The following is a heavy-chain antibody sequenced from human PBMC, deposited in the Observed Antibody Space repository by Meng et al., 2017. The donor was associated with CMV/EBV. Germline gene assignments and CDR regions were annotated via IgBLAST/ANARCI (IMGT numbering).Heavy chain of an antibody. CDR1: GGSFSGYY. CDR3: ARGEGEHFDWLFGYYFDY. D-gene: IGHD3-9*01. J-gene: IGHJ4*02. V-gene: IGHV4-34*01. CDR2: INHSGST. Sequence: LSCAVYGGSFSGYYWSWVRQPPGKGLEWIGEINHSGSTNYNPSLKSRVTISVDTSKNQFSLKLSSVTAADTAVYYCARGEGEHFDWLFGYYFDYWGQGTLVTVSS.